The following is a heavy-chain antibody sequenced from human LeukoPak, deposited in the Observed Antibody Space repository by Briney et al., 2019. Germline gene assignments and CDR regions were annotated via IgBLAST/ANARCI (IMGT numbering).Heavy chain of an antibody. CDR2: ISWNSGSI. CDR1: GFTFDDYA. V-gene: IGHV3-9*01. Sequence: PGRSLRLSCAASGFTFDDYAMHWVRQAPGKGLEWVSGISWNSGSIGYADSVKGRFTISRDNAKNSLYLQMNSLRAEDTALYYCAKDSGRDYYGSGPDYWGQGTLVTVSS. D-gene: IGHD3-10*01. J-gene: IGHJ4*02. CDR3: AKDSGRDYYGSGPDY.